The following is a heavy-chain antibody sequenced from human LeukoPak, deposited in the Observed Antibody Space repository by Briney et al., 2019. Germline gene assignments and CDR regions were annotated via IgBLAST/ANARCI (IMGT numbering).Heavy chain of an antibody. CDR1: GGSISSSSYY. D-gene: IGHD4-17*01. Sequence: PSETLSLTCTVSGGSISSSSYYWSWIRQPPGKGREWIGYIDDSGSTYDNPSLNSRVTISVDTSKNQYPLKLSSVTAAETAVYSCARARGAATVTTGGALYYYYYGMDVWGQGTTVTVSS. CDR2: IDDSGST. V-gene: IGHV4-30-4*01. J-gene: IGHJ6*02. CDR3: ARARGAATVTTGGALYYYYYGMDV.